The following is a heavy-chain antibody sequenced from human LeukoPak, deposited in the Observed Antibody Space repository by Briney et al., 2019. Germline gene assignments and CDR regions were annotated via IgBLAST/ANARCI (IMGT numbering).Heavy chain of an antibody. CDR3: ATGPTLSYYDFWSGHGNWFDP. J-gene: IGHJ5*02. V-gene: IGHV4-38-2*01. Sequence: SETLSLTCAVSGYSISSGYYWGWIRQPPGKGLEWIGSIYHSGSTYYNPSLKSRVTISVDTSKNQFSLKLSSVTAADMAVYYCATGPTLSYYDFWSGHGNWFDPWGQGTLVTVSS. CDR1: GYSISSGYY. D-gene: IGHD3-3*01. CDR2: IYHSGST.